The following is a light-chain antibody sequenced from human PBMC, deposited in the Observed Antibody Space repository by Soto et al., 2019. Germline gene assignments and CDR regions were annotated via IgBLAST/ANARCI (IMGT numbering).Light chain of an antibody. CDR2: GTY. Sequence: DIQLTQSPSSLSASVGGRVTITCRASQTISKSLNWYQQKPGKAANLLIYGTYGLQSGVTSRFSGSGSGTGFTLTISSLQREDFATYYCQQTYSSSWTVGPGTKVEIK. V-gene: IGKV1-39*01. CDR1: QTISKS. CDR3: QQTYSSSWT. J-gene: IGKJ1*01.